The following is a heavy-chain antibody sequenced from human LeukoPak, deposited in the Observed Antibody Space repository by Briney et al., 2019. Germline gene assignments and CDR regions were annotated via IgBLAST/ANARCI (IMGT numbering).Heavy chain of an antibody. V-gene: IGHV4-61*02. Sequence: SETLSLTCTVSGGSISSGSYYWSWIRQPAGKGLEWIGRIYTNGSTNYNPSLKSRVTISVDTSKNQFSLKLSSVTAADTAVYYCAGVEMATIGNYFDYWGQGTLVTVSS. CDR3: AGVEMATIGNYFDY. J-gene: IGHJ4*02. CDR2: IYTNGST. D-gene: IGHD5-24*01. CDR1: GGSISSGSYY.